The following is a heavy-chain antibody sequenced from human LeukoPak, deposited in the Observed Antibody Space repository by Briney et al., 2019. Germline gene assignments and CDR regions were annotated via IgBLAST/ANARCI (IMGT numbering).Heavy chain of an antibody. V-gene: IGHV4-59*11. CDR1: GGSISSHY. CDR3: ARATIFGVVNY. D-gene: IGHD3-3*01. J-gene: IGHJ4*02. Sequence: SETLSLTCTVSGGSISSHYWSWIRQPPGKGLEWIGYIYYNGSTNYNPSLKSRVTISVDTSKNQFSLKLSSVTAADTAVDYCARATIFGVVNYWGQGTLVTVSS. CDR2: IYYNGST.